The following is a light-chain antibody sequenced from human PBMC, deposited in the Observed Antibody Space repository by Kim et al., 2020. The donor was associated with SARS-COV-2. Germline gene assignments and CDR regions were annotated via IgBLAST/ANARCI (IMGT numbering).Light chain of an antibody. CDR2: DAS. CDR3: QQYNSYPWT. Sequence: GDRVTITFRASQSISNLLAWYQQKQGKAPNLLIYDASSLQSGVPSRFRGSGSGTEFTLTISSLQPDDFATYYCQQYNSYPWTFGLGTKVDIK. J-gene: IGKJ1*01. V-gene: IGKV1-5*01. CDR1: QSISNL.